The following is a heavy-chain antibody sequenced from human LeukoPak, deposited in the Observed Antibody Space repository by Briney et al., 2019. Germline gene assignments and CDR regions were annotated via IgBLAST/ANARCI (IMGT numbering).Heavy chain of an antibody. J-gene: IGHJ4*02. CDR3: AMRRYCSSTSCYPFDY. V-gene: IGHV3-21*01. CDR1: GFTFSIYS. Sequence: GGSLRLSCAASGFTFSIYSMNWVRQAPGKGLEWVSSISSSSSYIYYADSVKGRFTISRDNAKNSLYLQMNSLRAEDTAVYYCAMRRYCSSTSCYPFDYWGQGTLVTVSS. CDR2: ISSSSSYI. D-gene: IGHD2-2*01.